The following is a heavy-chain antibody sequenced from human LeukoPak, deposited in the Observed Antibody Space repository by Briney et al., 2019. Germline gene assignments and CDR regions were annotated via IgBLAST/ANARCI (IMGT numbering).Heavy chain of an antibody. J-gene: IGHJ4*02. CDR3: ASYSSSWGSFDY. V-gene: IGHV1-46*01. Sequence: GASVTVSCKASGYTFTSYGISWVRQAPGQGLEWMGIINPSGGSTSYAQKFQGRVTMTRDMSTGTVYMELSSLRSEDTAVYYCASYSSSWGSFDYWGQGTLVTVSS. D-gene: IGHD6-13*01. CDR1: GYTFTSYG. CDR2: INPSGGST.